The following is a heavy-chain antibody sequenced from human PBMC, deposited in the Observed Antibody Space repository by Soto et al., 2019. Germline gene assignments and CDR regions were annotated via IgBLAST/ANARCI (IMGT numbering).Heavy chain of an antibody. Sequence: GGSLRLSCAASGFTFSSYAMHWVRQAPGKGLEWVAVISYDGSNKYYADSVKGRFTISRDNSKNTLYLQMNSLRAEDTAVYYCARERSWGVDYYYGMDVWGQGTTVTVSS. J-gene: IGHJ6*02. CDR1: GFTFSSYA. V-gene: IGHV3-30*04. CDR3: ARERSWGVDYYYGMDV. D-gene: IGHD2-8*01. CDR2: ISYDGSNK.